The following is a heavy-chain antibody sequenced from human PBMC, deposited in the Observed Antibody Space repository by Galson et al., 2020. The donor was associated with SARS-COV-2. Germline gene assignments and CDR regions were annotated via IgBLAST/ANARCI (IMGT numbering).Heavy chain of an antibody. CDR2: IGSGGLST. D-gene: IGHD3-16*02. Sequence: GESLKISCAASGFTFSSYVMSWVRQAPGKGLEWVSTIGSGGLSTFYADSVKGRFTISRDNSKSTLYLQMNSLRAEDTAIYYCAKCVWGSYRYGDYWGQGTLVTVSS. CDR1: GFTFSSYV. V-gene: IGHV3-23*01. J-gene: IGHJ4*02. CDR3: AKCVWGSYRYGDY.